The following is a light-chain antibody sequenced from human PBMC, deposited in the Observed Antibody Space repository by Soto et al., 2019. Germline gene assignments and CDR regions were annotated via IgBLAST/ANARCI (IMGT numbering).Light chain of an antibody. J-gene: IGKJ2*01. CDR2: KAS. CDR3: QQYNTYYT. CDR1: QSISSW. Sequence: DIQMTQSPCTLSSSVGDRVTITCRASQSISSWLAWYHQKPGKAPKLLIVKASSLKSGVTSRFSGSGSRTGFTLTSRRVQADDFATYYYQQYNTYYTFGQGTKLEIK. V-gene: IGKV1-5*03.